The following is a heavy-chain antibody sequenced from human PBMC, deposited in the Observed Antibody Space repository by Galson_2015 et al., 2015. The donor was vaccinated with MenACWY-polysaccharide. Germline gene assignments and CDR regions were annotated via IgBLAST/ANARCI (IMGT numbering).Heavy chain of an antibody. CDR1: GGSISSGSYY. CDR3: ARGGQQLVRN. V-gene: IGHV4-61*02. CDR2: IYTSGST. Sequence: TLSLTCTVSGGSISSGSYYWSWIRQPAGKGLEWIGRIYTSGSTNYNPSLKSRVTISVDTSKNQFSLKLSSVTAADTAVYYCARGGQQLVRNWGQGTLVTVSS. D-gene: IGHD6-13*01. J-gene: IGHJ4*02.